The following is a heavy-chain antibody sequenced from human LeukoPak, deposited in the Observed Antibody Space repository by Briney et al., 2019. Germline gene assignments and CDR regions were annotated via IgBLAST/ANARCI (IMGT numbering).Heavy chain of an antibody. CDR3: ARGGSYLSAFDI. D-gene: IGHD1-26*01. Sequence: GGSLRLSCAASGFTFSYYAMGWVRQAPGKGLEWVSIIYSGGSTFYADSVKGRFTISRDNSKNTLYLQMNSLRAEDTAVYYCARGGSYLSAFDIWGQGTMVTVSS. J-gene: IGHJ3*02. V-gene: IGHV3-53*01. CDR2: IYSGGST. CDR1: GFTFSYYA.